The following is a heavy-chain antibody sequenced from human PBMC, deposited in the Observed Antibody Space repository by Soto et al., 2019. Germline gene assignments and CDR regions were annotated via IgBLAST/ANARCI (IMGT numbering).Heavy chain of an antibody. CDR3: VREDEVDL. D-gene: IGHD3-9*01. V-gene: IGHV3-9*01. J-gene: IGHJ3*01. CDR2: LAWDGGSI. Sequence: EVQLVESGGGLVQPGRSLRLSCAASGFTFDAYPMHWVRQAPGKGLEWVAGLAWDGGSIEYVDSVEGRFTISRDNAKNSLYLQMSSLRDEDSALYSWVREDEVDLWGLGTEVTVSS. CDR1: GFTFDAYP.